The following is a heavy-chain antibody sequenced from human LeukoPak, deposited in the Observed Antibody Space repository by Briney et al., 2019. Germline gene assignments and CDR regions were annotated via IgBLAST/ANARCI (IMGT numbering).Heavy chain of an antibody. CDR1: GYTFTSYY. J-gene: IGHJ3*02. D-gene: IGHD6-19*01. V-gene: IGHV1-46*01. CDR2: INPSGGST. Sequence: ASVKVSCKASGYTFTSYYMHWVRQAPGQGLEWMGIINPSGGSTSYAQKFQGRVTMTRDTSTSTVYMKLSSLRSEDTAVYYCARVPGRAVAGTTTREGAFDIWGQGTMVTVSS. CDR3: ARVPGRAVAGTTTREGAFDI.